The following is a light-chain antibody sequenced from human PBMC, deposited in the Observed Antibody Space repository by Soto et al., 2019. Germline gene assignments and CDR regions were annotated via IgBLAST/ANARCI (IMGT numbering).Light chain of an antibody. CDR2: AAS. J-gene: IGKJ1*01. CDR1: QGIDNY. Sequence: DIRMTQSPSSLSASVGDRVTITCRASQGIDNYLAWYQQKPGGVPKLLIYAASTLRSGVPSRFSGGGSGTGTDFTLTISSLQPEDVATYYCQKYKNAPGTFGPGTKVEIK. V-gene: IGKV1-27*01. CDR3: QKYKNAPGT.